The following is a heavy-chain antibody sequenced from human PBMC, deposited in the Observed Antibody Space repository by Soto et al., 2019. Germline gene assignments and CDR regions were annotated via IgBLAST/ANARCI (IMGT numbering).Heavy chain of an antibody. CDR1: GFTFSSYA. J-gene: IGHJ4*02. V-gene: IGHV3-23*01. CDR2: ISGSGGST. Sequence: EVQPLESGGGLVQPGGSLRLSCAASGFTFSSYAMSWVRQAPGKGLEWVSAISGSGGSTYYADSVKGRFTISRDNSKNTLYLQMNSLRAEDTAVYYCAKDPKGQLGPNLFDYWGQGTLVTVSS. D-gene: IGHD6-13*01. CDR3: AKDPKGQLGPNLFDY.